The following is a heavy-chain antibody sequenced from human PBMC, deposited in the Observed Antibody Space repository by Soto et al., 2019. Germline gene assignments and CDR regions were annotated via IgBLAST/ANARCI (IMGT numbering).Heavy chain of an antibody. CDR3: ARDYDILTGRLDY. J-gene: IGHJ4*02. D-gene: IGHD3-9*01. CDR1: GYTFTSYA. V-gene: IGHV1-3*01. CDR2: INADNGNT. Sequence: QVQLVQSGAEVKKPGASVKVSCKASGYTFTSYAMHWVRQAPGQRLEWMGWINADNGNTKHSQKFQGIVTITRDTSASTAYMELSSLRSEDTAVYYCARDYDILTGRLDYWGQGTLVTVSS.